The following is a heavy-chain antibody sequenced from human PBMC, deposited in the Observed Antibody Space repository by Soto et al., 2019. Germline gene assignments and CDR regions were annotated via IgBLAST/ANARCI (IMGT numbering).Heavy chain of an antibody. V-gene: IGHV1-3*01. CDR2: INAGNGNT. CDR3: AINRIAVAGSYGMDG. CDR1: GYTFTSYA. J-gene: IGHJ6*02. D-gene: IGHD6-19*01. Sequence: ASVKVSCKAYGYTFTSYAMHWVRQAPGQRLEWMGWINAGNGNTKYSQKFQGRVTITRDTSASTAYMELSSLRSEDTAVYYCAINRIAVAGSYGMDGWGQGTTVTVSS.